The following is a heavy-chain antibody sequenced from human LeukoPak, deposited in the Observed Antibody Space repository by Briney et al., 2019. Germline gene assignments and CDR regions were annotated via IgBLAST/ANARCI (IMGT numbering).Heavy chain of an antibody. CDR1: GFTFSSYA. V-gene: IGHV3-23*01. Sequence: GGSPRLSCAASGFTFSSYAMSWVRQAPGEGLEWVSAISGSGGSAYYADSVKGRFTISRDNSKNTLYLQMNSLRAEDTAVYYCAKARDFWSGYHFDYWGQGTLVTVSS. CDR3: AKARDFWSGYHFDY. D-gene: IGHD3-3*01. CDR2: ISGSGGSA. J-gene: IGHJ4*02.